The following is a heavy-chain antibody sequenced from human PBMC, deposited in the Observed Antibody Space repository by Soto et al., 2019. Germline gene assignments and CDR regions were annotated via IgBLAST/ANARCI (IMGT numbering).Heavy chain of an antibody. CDR3: ARHDSSSSKPSAMDV. J-gene: IGHJ6*02. CDR2: ISYDGSDK. Sequence: GGSLRLSCRVSGFTFNNSGMHWVRQAPGKGLEWMAVISYDGSDKYYADFVKGRVIISRDNSKNTLNLEMNSLRAEDTAVYYCARHDSSSSKPSAMDVWGQGTTVTVSS. D-gene: IGHD6-6*01. V-gene: IGHV3-30*03. CDR1: GFTFNNSG.